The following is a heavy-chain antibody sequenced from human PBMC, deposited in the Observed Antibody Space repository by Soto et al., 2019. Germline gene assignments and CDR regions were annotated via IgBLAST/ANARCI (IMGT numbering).Heavy chain of an antibody. V-gene: IGHV4-31*03. CDR2: IHYSGTA. CDR1: GGSISSGGYY. D-gene: IGHD3-3*01. J-gene: IGHJ5*01. CDR3: ARRDYAFWSGPRPWFDS. Sequence: PSETLSLTCTVSGGSISSGGYYWTWIRHHPGRGLEWIGYIHYSGTAYYNPSLQSRLAISVDTSKNQFSLKLRSVTAADTAIYYCARRDYAFWSGPRPWFDSWGQGTLVTVSS.